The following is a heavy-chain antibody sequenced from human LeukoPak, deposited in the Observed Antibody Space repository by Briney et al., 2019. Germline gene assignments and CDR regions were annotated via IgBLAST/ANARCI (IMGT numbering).Heavy chain of an antibody. Sequence: GGSLRLSCAASGFPFSSYSMNWVRQAPGKGLEWVSYISSSSSTIYYADSVKGRFTISRDNAKNSLYLQMNSLRAEDTAVYYCARDGDYYYMDVWGKGTTVTVSS. J-gene: IGHJ6*03. V-gene: IGHV3-48*01. CDR1: GFPFSSYS. CDR2: ISSSSSTI. CDR3: ARDGDYYYMDV. D-gene: IGHD3-16*01.